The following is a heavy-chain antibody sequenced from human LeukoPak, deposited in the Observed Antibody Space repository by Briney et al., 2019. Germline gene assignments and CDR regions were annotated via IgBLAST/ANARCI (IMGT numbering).Heavy chain of an antibody. CDR3: AREGYCSGGICYSTMNWFDP. J-gene: IGHJ5*02. Sequence: GASVKVSCKASGYRFTSYGITWVRQAPGQGLEWMGWISAYNGNTNYAQKVQGRVTLTTDTSTSTAYMELRSLRSDDTAVYYCAREGYCSGGICYSTMNWFDPWGQGTLVASPQ. D-gene: IGHD2-15*01. CDR2: ISAYNGNT. V-gene: IGHV1-18*01. CDR1: GYRFTSYG.